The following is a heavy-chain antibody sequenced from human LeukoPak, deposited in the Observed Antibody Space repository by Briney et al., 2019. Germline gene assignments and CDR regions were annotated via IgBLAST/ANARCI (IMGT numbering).Heavy chain of an antibody. V-gene: IGHV3-7*01. CDR3: ARGGLTAGFDY. Sequence: GGSLRLSCAASGFTFSNTWMTWVRQAPGKGLEWVASVKKDASEKYYVDSVKGRFTISRDNAKNSLYLQMNSLRVEDTAVYYCARGGLTAGFDYWGQGTLVSVSS. D-gene: IGHD6-25*01. CDR1: GFTFSNTW. J-gene: IGHJ4*02. CDR2: VKKDASEK.